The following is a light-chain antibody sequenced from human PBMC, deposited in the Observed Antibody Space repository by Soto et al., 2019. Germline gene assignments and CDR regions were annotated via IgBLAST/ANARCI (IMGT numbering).Light chain of an antibody. CDR3: QHYAHNSPIT. J-gene: IGKJ5*01. Sequence: EIVLTQSTVTRSCSPGARAPHSSMASQSVSSRLAWYQQRPGQAPRLLISGASSRATGIPDRFSGSGSGTDFTLTISRLEPEDFALYYCQHYAHNSPITFGQGTRLE. CDR1: QSVSSR. V-gene: IGKV3-20*01. CDR2: GAS.